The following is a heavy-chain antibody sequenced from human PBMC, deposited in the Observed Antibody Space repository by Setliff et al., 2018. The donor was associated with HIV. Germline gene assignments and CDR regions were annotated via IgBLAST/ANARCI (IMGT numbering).Heavy chain of an antibody. J-gene: IGHJ6*02. CDR3: ARFGVAYGIDV. Sequence: PGGSLRLSCAASGFAFSSYTMNWVRQAPGKGLEWISYISSSGSSIYLANSVKGRFIISRDNAKNALYLQMNSLRVENTAVYYCARFGVAYGIDVWGQGTTVTVSS. D-gene: IGHD3-10*01. CDR2: ISSSGSSI. CDR1: GFAFSSYT. V-gene: IGHV3-48*04.